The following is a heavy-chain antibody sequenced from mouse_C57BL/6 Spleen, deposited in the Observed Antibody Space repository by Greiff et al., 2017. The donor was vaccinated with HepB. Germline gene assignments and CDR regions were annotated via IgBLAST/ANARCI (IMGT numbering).Heavy chain of an antibody. CDR2: IYPGDGDT. Sequence: QVQLQQSGAELVKPGASVKISCKASGYAFSSYWMNWVKQRPGKGLEWIGQIYPGDGDTNYNGKFKGKATLTADKSSSTAYMQLSSLTSEDSAVYFCARSLSGTVVYFDYWGQGTTLTVSS. J-gene: IGHJ2*01. CDR3: ARSLSGTVVYFDY. CDR1: GYAFSSYW. V-gene: IGHV1-80*01. D-gene: IGHD1-3*01.